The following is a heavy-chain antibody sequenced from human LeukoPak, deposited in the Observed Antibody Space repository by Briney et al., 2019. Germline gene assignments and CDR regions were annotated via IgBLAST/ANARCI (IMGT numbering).Heavy chain of an antibody. V-gene: IGHV3-33*06. CDR1: GFTFSYYG. Sequence: GGSLRLSCAASGFTFSYYGMHWVRQAPGKGLEWVALIWSDGTNAYYADSVKGRFTISRDNSKNTLYLQMNSLRAEDTAVYYCVKGEVADPGYWGQGTLVTVSS. CDR3: VKGEVADPGY. D-gene: IGHD6-19*01. CDR2: IWSDGTNA. J-gene: IGHJ4*02.